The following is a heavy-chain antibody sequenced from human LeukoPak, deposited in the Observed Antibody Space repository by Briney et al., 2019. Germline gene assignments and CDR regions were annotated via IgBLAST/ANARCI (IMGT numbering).Heavy chain of an antibody. CDR3: ATNTRSSISWNWFDP. Sequence: PSETLSLTCTVSGGSISSYYWSWIRQPPGEGLEWIGYIYHSGSANYNPSLKSRVTISVDTSKNQFSLELRSVTAADTAVYYCATNTRSSISWNWFDPSRQGTLVTVSS. V-gene: IGHV4-59*01. CDR2: IYHSGSA. D-gene: IGHD2-2*01. CDR1: GGSISSYY. J-gene: IGHJ5*02.